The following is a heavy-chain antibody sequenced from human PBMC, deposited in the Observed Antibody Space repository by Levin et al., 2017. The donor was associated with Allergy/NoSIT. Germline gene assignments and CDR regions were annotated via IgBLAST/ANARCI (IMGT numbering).Heavy chain of an antibody. CDR3: ARGGSWTYYLYFDY. CDR2: INPKNGDT. V-gene: IGHV1-2*02. CDR1: GYSFSDYY. D-gene: IGHD3-10*01. J-gene: IGHJ4*02. Sequence: WASVKVSCKASGYSFSDYYMHWVRQAPGQGLEWMAWINPKNGDTKYEQKFQGRVTLTRDTSIDTVYMELTSLKSDDTAIYYCARGGSWTYYLYFDYWGQGTLVTVSS.